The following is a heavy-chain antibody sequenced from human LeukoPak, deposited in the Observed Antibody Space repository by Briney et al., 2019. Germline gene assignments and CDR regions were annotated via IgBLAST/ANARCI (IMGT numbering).Heavy chain of an antibody. CDR1: GDSVSSSTYF. J-gene: IGHJ4*02. Sequence: ASETLSLTCTVSGDSVSSSTYFWGWIRQPPGRALEWIGHVYYTGTTYYNPSLKSRVTISVDTSKNQFSLKLSSVTAADTAVYFCARVSQMATMGYWGQGTLVTVSP. CDR3: ARVSQMATMGY. D-gene: IGHD5-24*01. V-gene: IGHV4-39*07. CDR2: VYYTGTT.